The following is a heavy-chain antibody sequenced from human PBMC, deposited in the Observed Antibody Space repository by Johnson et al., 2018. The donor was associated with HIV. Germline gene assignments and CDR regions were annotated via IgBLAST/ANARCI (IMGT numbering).Heavy chain of an antibody. V-gene: IGHV3-30*04. D-gene: IGHD2-21*01. CDR1: GFTFSSYA. CDR2: ISYDGSNK. Sequence: QVQLVESGGGVVQPGRSLRLSCAASGFTFSSYAMHWVRQAPGKGLEWVAVISYDGSNKYYADSVTGRFPISRYISKNTLYLQMNSLSTEDTAVYYCARVTRDCGGDCYLDAFDIWGQGTMVTVSS. J-gene: IGHJ3*02. CDR3: ARVTRDCGGDCYLDAFDI.